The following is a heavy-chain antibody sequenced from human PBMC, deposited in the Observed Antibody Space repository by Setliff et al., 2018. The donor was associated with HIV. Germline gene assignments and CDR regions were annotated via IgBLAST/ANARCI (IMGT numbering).Heavy chain of an antibody. CDR2: VNTGKGDT. Sequence: VKVSCKTSGYTFSNYPIHWLRQAPGQRPEWMGWVNTGKGDTKYSQRFQDRLTITTDSSASSVYMELSSLSPDDTAIYYCARDRFTLTSSIFGFWGHGTLVTVSS. V-gene: IGHV1-3*04. CDR3: ARDRFTLTSSIFGF. CDR1: GYTFSNYP. D-gene: IGHD3-3*01. J-gene: IGHJ4*01.